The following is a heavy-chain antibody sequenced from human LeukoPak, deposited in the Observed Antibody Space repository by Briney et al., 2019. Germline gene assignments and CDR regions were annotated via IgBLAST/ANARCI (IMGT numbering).Heavy chain of an antibody. CDR2: IIPILGIA. V-gene: IGHV1-69*04. CDR1: GGTFSSYA. J-gene: IGHJ6*02. Sequence: GASVKVSCKASGGTFSSYAISWVRQAPGQGLEWMGRIIPILGIANYAQKFQGRVTITADKSTSTAYMELSSLRSEDTAVYYCARYYYDSSGYYYLLDVWGQGTTVTVSS. D-gene: IGHD3-22*01. CDR3: ARYYYDSSGYYYLLDV.